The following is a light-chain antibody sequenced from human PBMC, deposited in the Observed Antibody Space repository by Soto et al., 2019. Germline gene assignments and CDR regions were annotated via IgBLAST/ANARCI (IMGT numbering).Light chain of an antibody. Sequence: DIQMTQSPSTLSASVGDRVTLSCRASQSISTWLAWYQQKPGKAPNLLIYKASNLESGVPSRFSGSGSGTEFTLTISSLQPDDFATYYCQQYKTYPLTFGGGTTVEIK. CDR1: QSISTW. CDR2: KAS. CDR3: QQYKTYPLT. V-gene: IGKV1-5*03. J-gene: IGKJ4*01.